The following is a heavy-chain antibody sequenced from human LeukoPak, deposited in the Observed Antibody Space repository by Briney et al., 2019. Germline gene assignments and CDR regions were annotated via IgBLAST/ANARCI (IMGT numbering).Heavy chain of an antibody. Sequence: GGSLRLSCAASGFTFDDYTMHWVRQAPGKGLEWVSLISWDGGSTYYADSVKGRFTISRDISKNSLYLQMNSLRTEDTALYYCATGGWTKRGVFDYWGQGTLVTVSS. J-gene: IGHJ4*02. CDR1: GFTFDDYT. CDR3: ATGGWTKRGVFDY. D-gene: IGHD2-15*01. CDR2: ISWDGGST. V-gene: IGHV3-43*01.